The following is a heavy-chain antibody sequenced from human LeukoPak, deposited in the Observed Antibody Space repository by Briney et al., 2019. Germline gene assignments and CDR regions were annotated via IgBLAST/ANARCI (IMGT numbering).Heavy chain of an antibody. Sequence: ASVKVSCKASGGTFSSYVISWVRQAPGQGLEWMGGIIPIFGTANYAQKFQGRVTITADESTSTAYMELSSLRSEDTAVYYCARWGSGRVPYFDYWGQGTLVTVSS. J-gene: IGHJ4*02. CDR3: ARWGSGRVPYFDY. CDR1: GGTFSSYV. D-gene: IGHD6-19*01. V-gene: IGHV1-69*13. CDR2: IIPIFGTA.